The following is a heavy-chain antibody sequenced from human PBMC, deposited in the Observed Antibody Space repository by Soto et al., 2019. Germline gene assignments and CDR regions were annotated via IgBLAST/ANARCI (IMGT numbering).Heavy chain of an antibody. Sequence: GGSLRLSCAASGFTFSSYGMHWVRQAPXKGLEWVAVIWYDGSNKYYADSVKGRFTISRDNSKNTLYLQMNSLRAEDTAVYYCAREVPSAIQYYYYCYVMDVWSQGTTVIVSS. CDR3: AREVPSAIQYYYYCYVMDV. D-gene: IGHD2-2*01. CDR1: GFTFSSYG. J-gene: IGHJ6*02. CDR2: IWYDGSNK. V-gene: IGHV3-33*01.